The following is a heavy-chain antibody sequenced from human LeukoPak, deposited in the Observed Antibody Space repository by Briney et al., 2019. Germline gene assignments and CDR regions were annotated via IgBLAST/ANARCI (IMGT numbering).Heavy chain of an antibody. CDR2: IRYDGSNK. J-gene: IGHJ6*02. Sequence: AGGSLRLSCAASGFTSSRYGMHWVRQAPGKGLEWVAFIRYDGSNKYYADSVKGRFTISRDNSKNTLYLQMNSLRAEDTAVYYCARPARLYCSGGSCYAGYYGMDVWGQGTTVTVSS. V-gene: IGHV3-30*02. CDR3: ARPARLYCSGGSCYAGYYGMDV. D-gene: IGHD2-15*01. CDR1: GFTSSRYG.